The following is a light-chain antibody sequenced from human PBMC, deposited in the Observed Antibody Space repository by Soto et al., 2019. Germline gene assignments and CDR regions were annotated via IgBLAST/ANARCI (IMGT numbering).Light chain of an antibody. CDR1: RSDVGGYNS. CDR3: SSYRSSSTPYYV. J-gene: IGLJ1*01. Sequence: QSALTQPASVSGSPGQSIAISCTGTRSDVGGYNSVSWYQQHPGKAPKLMIYEVSNRPSGVSDRFSGSKSGNTASLTISGLQAEDESDYYCSSYRSSSTPYYVXGTGTSSPS. CDR2: EVS. V-gene: IGLV2-14*01.